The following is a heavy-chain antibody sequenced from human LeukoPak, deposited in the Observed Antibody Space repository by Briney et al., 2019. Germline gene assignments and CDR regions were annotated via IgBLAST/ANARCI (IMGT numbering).Heavy chain of an antibody. Sequence: PSETLSLTCAVYGGSFNGYYWSWIRQPPGKGLEWIGEINHSGSTNYNPSLKSRVTISVDTSKNQFSLKLSSVTPADTAVYYCARGGNDYVWGSYRPDDAFDIWGQGTMVTVSS. CDR3: ARGGNDYVWGSYRPDDAFDI. CDR2: INHSGST. J-gene: IGHJ3*02. CDR1: GGSFNGYY. V-gene: IGHV4-34*01. D-gene: IGHD3-16*02.